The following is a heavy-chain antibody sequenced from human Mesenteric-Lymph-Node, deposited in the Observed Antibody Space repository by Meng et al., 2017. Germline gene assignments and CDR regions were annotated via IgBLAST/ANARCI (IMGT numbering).Heavy chain of an antibody. V-gene: IGHV3-53*04. J-gene: IGHJ4*02. CDR3: ARGAADYSFDY. CDR2: IFSGGAT. Sequence: EVQLVEAGGGLVQPGGSLGLSCAASGFTVSTNYMTWVRQAPGKGLEWVSVIFSGGATYYTDSVKGRFTISRHSSKNTLYLQMNSLRAEDTAVYYCARGAADYSFDYWGQGTLVTVSS. D-gene: IGHD6-25*01. CDR1: GFTVSTNY.